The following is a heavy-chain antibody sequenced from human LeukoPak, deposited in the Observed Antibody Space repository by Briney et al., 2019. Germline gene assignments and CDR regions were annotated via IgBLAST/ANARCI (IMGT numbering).Heavy chain of an antibody. CDR2: IGSSGSTI. D-gene: IGHD5-18*01. Sequence: GGSLRLSCAASGFTFSDYYMSWIRQAPGKGLEWVSYIGSSGSTIYYADSVKGRFTISRDNAKNSLYLQMNSLRAEDTAVYYCARGSDTAMVPLSYWGQGTLVTVSS. CDR3: ARGSDTAMVPLSY. V-gene: IGHV3-11*01. J-gene: IGHJ4*02. CDR1: GFTFSDYY.